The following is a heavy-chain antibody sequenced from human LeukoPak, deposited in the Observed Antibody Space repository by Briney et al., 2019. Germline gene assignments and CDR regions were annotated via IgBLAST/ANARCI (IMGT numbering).Heavy chain of an antibody. V-gene: IGHV4-39*01. CDR1: GGSISSSSYY. Sequence: SETLSLTCTVSGGSISSSSYYWGWIRQPPGKGLEWIVSIYYSGSTYYNPSLKSRVTISVDTSKNQFSLKLNSVTAADTAVYYCARHVRGDSSGYYWLYFDYWGQGTLVTVSS. CDR2: IYYSGST. D-gene: IGHD3-22*01. J-gene: IGHJ4*02. CDR3: ARHVRGDSSGYYWLYFDY.